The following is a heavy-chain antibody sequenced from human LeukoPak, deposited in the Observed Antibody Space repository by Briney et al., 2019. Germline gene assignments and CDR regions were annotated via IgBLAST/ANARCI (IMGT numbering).Heavy chain of an antibody. CDR3: ARIHWNDREGPSGYYYGMDV. V-gene: IGHV1-8*01. Sequence: ASVKVSCKASGYTFTSYVINWVRQATGQGLEWMGWMNPNSGNTGYAQKFQGRVTMTRNTSISTAYMELSSLRSEDTAVYYCARIHWNDREGPSGYYYGMDVWGQGTTVTVSS. D-gene: IGHD1-1*01. CDR1: GYTFTSYV. J-gene: IGHJ6*02. CDR2: MNPNSGNT.